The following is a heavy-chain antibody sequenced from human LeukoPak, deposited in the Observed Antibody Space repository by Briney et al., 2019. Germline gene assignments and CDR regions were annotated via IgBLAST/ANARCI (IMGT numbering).Heavy chain of an antibody. CDR1: RFTFSSYV. CDR3: AKDVVTMFRYFDY. V-gene: IGHV3-23*01. CDR2: ISGSGRST. Sequence: GGSLRLSCAASRFTFSSYVMGWVRQAPGKGLECVSAISGSGRSTYYADSVKGRFTISRDNSKNTLFLQMNSLRAEDTAVYYCAKDVVTMFRYFDYWGQGTLVTVSS. J-gene: IGHJ4*02. D-gene: IGHD3-10*02.